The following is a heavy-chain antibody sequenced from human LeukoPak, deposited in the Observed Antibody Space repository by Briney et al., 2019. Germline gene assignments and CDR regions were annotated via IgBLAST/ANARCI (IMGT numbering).Heavy chain of an antibody. J-gene: IGHJ6*03. CDR1: GGSISSSSYY. Sequence: SETLSLTCTVSGGSISSSSYYWGWIRQPPGKGLEWIGSIYYSGSTYYNPSLKSRVTISVDTSKNQFSLKLSSVTAADTAVYYCARHVRVTMVRGVIRYGYYYYMDVWGKGTTVTISS. D-gene: IGHD3-10*01. CDR2: IYYSGST. V-gene: IGHV4-39*01. CDR3: ARHVRVTMVRGVIRYGYYYYMDV.